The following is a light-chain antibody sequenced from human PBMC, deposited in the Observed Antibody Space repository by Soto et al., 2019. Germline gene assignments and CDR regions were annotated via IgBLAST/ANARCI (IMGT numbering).Light chain of an antibody. CDR2: ATS. CDR1: QGIAPY. J-gene: IGKJ4*01. V-gene: IGKV1-27*01. Sequence: DVQMTQSPSSLSAFVGDRVTITCRASQGIAPYLAWFQQKPGKVPKLLIYATSTLQSGVPSRLSGSGSGTDVTLTISSLQPEDVATYYCQKYNTAPLTFGGGTKVEIK. CDR3: QKYNTAPLT.